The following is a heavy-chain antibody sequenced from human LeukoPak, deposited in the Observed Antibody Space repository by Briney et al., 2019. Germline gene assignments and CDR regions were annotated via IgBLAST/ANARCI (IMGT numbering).Heavy chain of an antibody. J-gene: IGHJ4*02. Sequence: GASVKVSCKASGYTFTSYYMHWVRQAPGQGLEWMGLINPSGGSTSYAQKFQGRVTMTRDTSTSTVYMELSRLRSEDTAVYYCARALARTLVRGARAVHFDYWGQGTLVTVSS. CDR3: ARALARTLVRGARAVHFDY. CDR1: GYTFTSYY. CDR2: INPSGGST. V-gene: IGHV1-46*01. D-gene: IGHD3-10*01.